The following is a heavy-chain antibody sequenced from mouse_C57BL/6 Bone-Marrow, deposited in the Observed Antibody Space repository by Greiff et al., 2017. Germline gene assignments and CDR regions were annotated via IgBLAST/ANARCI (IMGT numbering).Heavy chain of an antibody. Sequence: VQLQQSGPELVKPGASVKISCKASGYTFTDYYINWVKQRPGQGLEWIGWIFPGSGSTYYNEKFTGKATLTVDNSSSTAYMLLSSLTSEDSAVYFCARSVYYAMDYWGQGTSVTVSS. V-gene: IGHV1-75*01. CDR2: IFPGSGST. J-gene: IGHJ4*01. CDR1: GYTFTDYY. CDR3: ARSVYYAMDY.